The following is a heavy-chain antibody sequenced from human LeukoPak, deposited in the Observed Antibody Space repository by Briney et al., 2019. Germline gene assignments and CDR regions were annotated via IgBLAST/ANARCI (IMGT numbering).Heavy chain of an antibody. V-gene: IGHV3-74*01. J-gene: IGHJ4*02. CDR2: INTDGSST. Sequence: GGSLRLSCAASGFTFSSFAMNWVRQAPGKGLVWVSRINTDGSSTSYADSVKGRFTISRDNAKNTLYLQMNSLRAEDTAVYYCARADRRAPVDYWGQGTLVTVSS. CDR3: ARADRRAPVDY. CDR1: GFTFSSFA.